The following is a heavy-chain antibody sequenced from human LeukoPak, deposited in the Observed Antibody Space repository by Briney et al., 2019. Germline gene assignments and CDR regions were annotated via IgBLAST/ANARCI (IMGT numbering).Heavy chain of an antibody. Sequence: GGSLRLSCAASGFIFSNYAMSWLRQAPGKGLEWVANIKQDGSEKYYVDSVKGRFTISRDNAKNSLYLQMNSLRAEDTAVYYCARDRKDIVVVPAAMANWFDPWGQGTLVTVSS. CDR1: GFIFSNYA. D-gene: IGHD2-2*01. J-gene: IGHJ5*02. V-gene: IGHV3-7*01. CDR3: ARDRKDIVVVPAAMANWFDP. CDR2: IKQDGSEK.